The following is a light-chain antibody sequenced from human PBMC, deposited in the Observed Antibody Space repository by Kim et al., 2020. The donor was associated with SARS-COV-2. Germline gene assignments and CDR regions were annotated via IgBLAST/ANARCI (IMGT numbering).Light chain of an antibody. CDR2: DAS. J-gene: IGKJ4*01. V-gene: IGKV1-5*01. CDR1: QSISSW. CDR3: QQYNSYSAA. Sequence: DIQMTQSPSTLSASVGDRVTITCRASQSISSWLAWYQQKPGKAPNLLIYDASSLERVVPSRFSGSGSGTEFTLTISSLQPYDFATYYCQQYNSYSAAFGRGTKVDIK.